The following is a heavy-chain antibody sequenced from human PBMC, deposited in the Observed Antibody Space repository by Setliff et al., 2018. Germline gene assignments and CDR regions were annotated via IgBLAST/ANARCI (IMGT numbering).Heavy chain of an antibody. J-gene: IGHJ4*02. CDR2: IYHTEST. V-gene: IGHV4-4*03. Sequence: LPETLSLTCAVSSGSISYNNWWTWVRQPPGKGLEWIGEIYHTESTKYNPSLKSRVTISLDKSKNQFSLELSSVTAADTAVYYCARDDTYDFWGGHGHLDSWGQGILVTVSS. CDR3: ARDDTYDFWGGHGHLDS. CDR1: SGSISYNNW. D-gene: IGHD3-3*01.